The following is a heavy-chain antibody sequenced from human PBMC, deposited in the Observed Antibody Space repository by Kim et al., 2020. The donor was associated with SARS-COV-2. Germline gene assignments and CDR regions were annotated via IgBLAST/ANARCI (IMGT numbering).Heavy chain of an antibody. CDR1: GYTFTSYY. CDR2: INPSGGST. D-gene: IGHD2-15*01. Sequence: ASVKVSCKASGYTFTSYYMHWVRQAPGQGLEWMGIINPSGGSTSYAQKFQGRVTMTRDTSTSTVYMELSSLRSEDTAVYYCARDFEPLIGYCSGGSCYSDYWGQGTLVTVSS. V-gene: IGHV1-46*01. J-gene: IGHJ4*02. CDR3: ARDFEPLIGYCSGGSCYSDY.